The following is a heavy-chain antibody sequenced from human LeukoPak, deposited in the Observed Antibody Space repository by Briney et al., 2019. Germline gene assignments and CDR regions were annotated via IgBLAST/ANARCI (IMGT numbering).Heavy chain of an antibody. J-gene: IGHJ5*01. V-gene: IGHV3-9*01. Sequence: GGSLRLSCAASGFIFSTYSMNWVRQVPGKGLEWVSGISWNSVNIGYADSVKGRFTISRDNAKNSLYLQMNSLRAEDTAFYHCVRDAEGGVWGSTWFDYWGQGTLVTVSS. D-gene: IGHD3-16*01. CDR2: ISWNSVNI. CDR3: VRDAEGGVWGSTWFDY. CDR1: GFIFSTYS.